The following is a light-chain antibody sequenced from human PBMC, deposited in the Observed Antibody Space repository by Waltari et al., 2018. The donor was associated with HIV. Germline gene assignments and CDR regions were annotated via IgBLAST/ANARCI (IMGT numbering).Light chain of an antibody. CDR1: SSNIGAAYA. CDR2: GNT. Sequence: QTVLTHPPSVSGAPGQSVTISCTGSSSNIGAAYALHWYQQVPGTPPKLLIYGNTNRPSGVSDRFSGSKSGSSASLAITGLQADDEADYYCHSYDDRLSGSTVFGGGTKVTVL. V-gene: IGLV1-40*01. J-gene: IGLJ2*01. CDR3: HSYDDRLSGSTV.